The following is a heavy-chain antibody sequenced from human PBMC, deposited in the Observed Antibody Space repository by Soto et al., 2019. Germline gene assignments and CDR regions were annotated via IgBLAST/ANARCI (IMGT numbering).Heavy chain of an antibody. CDR1: GGTFSSYA. CDR2: IIPIFGTA. CDR3: ARDLAGSGYYYSDY. D-gene: IGHD3-22*01. Sequence: GASVKVSCKASGGTFSSYAISWVRQAPGQGLEWMGGIIPIFGTANYAQKFQGRVTITADKSTSTAYMELSSLRSEDTAVYYCARDLAGSGYYYSDYWGQGTLVTVCS. V-gene: IGHV1-69*06. J-gene: IGHJ4*02.